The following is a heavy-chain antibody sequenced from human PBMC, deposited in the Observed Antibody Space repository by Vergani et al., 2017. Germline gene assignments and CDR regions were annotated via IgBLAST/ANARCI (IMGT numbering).Heavy chain of an antibody. Sequence: EVQLVESGGGLIQPGGSLRLSCAASGFTVSSNYMSWVRQAPGKGLEWVSVIYSGGSTYYADSVKGRFTISRDNSKNPLYLQMNSLKTEDTAVYYCTRHVVVAAMIKNDAFDIWGQGTMVTVSS. D-gene: IGHD2-15*01. V-gene: IGHV3-53*01. J-gene: IGHJ3*02. CDR3: TRHVVVAAMIKNDAFDI. CDR2: IYSGGST. CDR1: GFTVSSNY.